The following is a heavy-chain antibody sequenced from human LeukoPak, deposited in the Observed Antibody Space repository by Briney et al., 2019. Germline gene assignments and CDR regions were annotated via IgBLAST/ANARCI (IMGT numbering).Heavy chain of an antibody. CDR3: ARHVKSGDAFDI. CDR2: IYYSGST. J-gene: IGHJ3*02. V-gene: IGHV4-59*08. Sequence: PSETLSLTCTVSGGPISSYYWSWIRQPPGKGLEWIGYIYYSGSTNYNPSLKSRVTISVDTSKNQFSLKLSSVTAADTAVYYCARHVKSGDAFDIWGQGTMVTVS. D-gene: IGHD6-25*01. CDR1: GGPISSYY.